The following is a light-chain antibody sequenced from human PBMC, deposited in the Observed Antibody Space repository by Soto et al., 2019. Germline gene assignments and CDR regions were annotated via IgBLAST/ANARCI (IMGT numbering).Light chain of an antibody. Sequence: EVVMTQSPATLSVSPGERATLSCRANQNVHSNIAWYQQKPGQAPSLLISYASTRAPGIPARFSGSGSGTEFTLTISSLQSEDFGVYYCQHYSNWPPTFGPGTKVEIK. CDR1: QNVHSN. CDR3: QHYSNWPPT. V-gene: IGKV3-15*01. CDR2: YAS. J-gene: IGKJ3*01.